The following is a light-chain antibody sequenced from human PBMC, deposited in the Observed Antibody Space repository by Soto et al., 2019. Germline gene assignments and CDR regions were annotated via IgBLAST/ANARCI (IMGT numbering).Light chain of an antibody. J-gene: IGKJ5*01. CDR2: GAS. CDR1: QSVSNDF. V-gene: IGKV3D-20*02. Sequence: EFVLTQSPGTLSLSPGERATLSCRASQSVSNDFLAWYQQKPGQAPRLLIYGASTRATDVPDRFSGSGSGADFTLTISRLEPEDFGVFYCQQRFDWPKITFGQGTRLEIK. CDR3: QQRFDWPKIT.